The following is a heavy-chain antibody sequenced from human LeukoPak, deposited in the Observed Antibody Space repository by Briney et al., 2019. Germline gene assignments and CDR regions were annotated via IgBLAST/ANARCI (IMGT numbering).Heavy chain of an antibody. D-gene: IGHD4-17*01. CDR3: VRYRDGEYDF. Sequence: GGSLRLSCAGSGFIFSTHWMIWVRQAPGKGLEWVANIKQDGSEKYYVDSVKGRFTISRDNTKSSMYLEMYSLRAEDTAVYYCVRYRDGEYDFWGQGTLVTVSS. CDR2: IKQDGSEK. J-gene: IGHJ4*02. CDR1: GFIFSTHW. V-gene: IGHV3-7*01.